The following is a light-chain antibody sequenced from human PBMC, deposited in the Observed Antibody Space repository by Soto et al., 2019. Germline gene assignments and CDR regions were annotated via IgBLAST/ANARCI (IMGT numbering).Light chain of an antibody. Sequence: QSALAQPASVSGSPGQSITISCTGTSSDISIYNYVSWYQQHPGKAPKLIIYEVSNRPSGISNRFSGAKSGNTASLTISGLQVEAEDAHYCCSYTSSTNYVFGAGTK. CDR1: SSDISIYNY. J-gene: IGLJ1*01. CDR2: EVS. V-gene: IGLV2-14*01. CDR3: CSYTSSTNYV.